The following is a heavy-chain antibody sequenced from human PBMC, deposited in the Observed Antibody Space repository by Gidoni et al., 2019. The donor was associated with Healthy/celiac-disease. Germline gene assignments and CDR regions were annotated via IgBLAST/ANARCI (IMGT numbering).Heavy chain of an antibody. CDR1: GYSFTSYW. V-gene: IGHV5-51*01. D-gene: IGHD3-22*01. J-gene: IGHJ4*02. Sequence: EVQLVQSGAEVKKPGESLKISCKGSGYSFTSYWIGWVRQMPGKGLEWMGIIYPGDSDTRYSPSFQGQVTISADKSISTAYLQWSSLKASDTAMYYCARLFTYYYDSSGSPYFVPSFDYWGQGTLVTVSS. CDR3: ARLFTYYYDSSGSPYFVPSFDY. CDR2: IYPGDSDT.